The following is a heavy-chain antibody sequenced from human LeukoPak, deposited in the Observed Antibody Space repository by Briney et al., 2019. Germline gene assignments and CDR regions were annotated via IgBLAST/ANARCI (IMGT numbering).Heavy chain of an antibody. J-gene: IGHJ3*02. D-gene: IGHD6-25*01. CDR1: GGSISSGGYY. V-gene: IGHV4-30-2*01. Sequence: PSETLSLTCTVSGGSISSGGYYWSWIRQPPGKGLEWIGYIYHSGSTYYNPFLKSRVTISVDRSKNQFSLKLSSVTAADTAVYYCARASISADAFDIWGQGTMVTVSS. CDR2: IYHSGST. CDR3: ARASISADAFDI.